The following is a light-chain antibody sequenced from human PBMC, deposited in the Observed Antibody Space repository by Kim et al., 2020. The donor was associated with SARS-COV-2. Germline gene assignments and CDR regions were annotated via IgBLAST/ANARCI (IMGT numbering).Light chain of an antibody. J-gene: IGLJ2*01. V-gene: IGLV1-40*01. Sequence: QSVLTQPPSVSGAPGQRVTISCTGSSSIIGAGYDVHWYQQLPGTAPKLLIYGNNNRPSGVPDRFSGSKSGTSASLAITGLQAEDEADYYCQSYDSSLSGSVFGGGTQLTVL. CDR2: GNN. CDR3: QSYDSSLSGSV. CDR1: SSIIGAGYD.